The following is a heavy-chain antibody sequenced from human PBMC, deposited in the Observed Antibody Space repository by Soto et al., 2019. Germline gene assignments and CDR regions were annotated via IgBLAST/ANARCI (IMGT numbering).Heavy chain of an antibody. J-gene: IGHJ6*02. CDR1: GFSFTTYW. CDR2: IYPGDSDT. V-gene: IGHV5-51*01. Sequence: GESLKISCKGSGFSFTTYWIAWVRQMPGKGLEWMGIIYPGDSDTRYSPSFQGQVTISADKSISTAYLQWSSLKASDTAMYYCARTSAAGKYYYGMDVWGQGTTVTVSS. CDR3: ARTSAAGKYYYGMDV. D-gene: IGHD6-13*01.